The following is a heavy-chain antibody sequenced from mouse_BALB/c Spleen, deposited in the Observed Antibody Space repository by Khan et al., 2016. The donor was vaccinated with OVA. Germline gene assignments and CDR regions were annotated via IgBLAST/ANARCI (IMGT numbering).Heavy chain of an antibody. J-gene: IGHJ2*01. Sequence: QIQLVQSGAELVKAGASVKMSCKASGYTFTSYWMHWVKQRLGQGLEWFAETNPTNGRTYYNEKFKSKATLTVDKSSSTVYMLLSGPTFEDSAVYYCARIKKIVATYFDYWGQGTTLTVSS. V-gene: IGHV1S81*02. CDR3: ARIKKIVATYFDY. D-gene: IGHD1-1*01. CDR1: GYTFTSYW. CDR2: TNPTNGRT.